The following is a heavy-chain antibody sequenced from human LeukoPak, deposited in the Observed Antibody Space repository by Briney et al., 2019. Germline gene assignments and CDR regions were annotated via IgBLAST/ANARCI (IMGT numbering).Heavy chain of an antibody. J-gene: IGHJ6*03. CDR2: IIPIFGTA. CDR3: ARVRVRAAAGSTNYYYYYMDV. D-gene: IGHD6-13*01. V-gene: IGHV1-69*06. CDR1: GGTFSSYA. Sequence: SVKVSCKASGGTFSSYAISWVRQAPGQGLEWMGGIIPIFGTANYAQKFQGRVTITADKSTSTAYMELSSLRSEDTAVYYCARVRVRAAAGSTNYYYYYMDVWGKGTTVTVSS.